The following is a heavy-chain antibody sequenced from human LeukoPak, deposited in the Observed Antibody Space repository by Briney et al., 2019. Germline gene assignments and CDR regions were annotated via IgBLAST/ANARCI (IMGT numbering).Heavy chain of an antibody. CDR1: SGSINNYY. J-gene: IGHJ4*02. D-gene: IGHD3-22*01. CDR2: IYYSGNT. Sequence: SETLSLTCTVSSGSINNYYWSWIRQPPGKGLEWIGYIYYSGNTNYNPSLKSRVTISVDTSKNQFSLKLTSVTAADTAVYYCARAEYDSSLGFGYWGQGTLVTVSS. V-gene: IGHV4-59*08. CDR3: ARAEYDSSLGFGY.